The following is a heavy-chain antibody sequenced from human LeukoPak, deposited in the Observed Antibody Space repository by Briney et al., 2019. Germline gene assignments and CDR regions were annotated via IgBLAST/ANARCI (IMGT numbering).Heavy chain of an antibody. CDR2: INPNSGGT. Sequence: ASVKVSCKASGYTFTGYYMHWVRQAPGQGLEWMGRINPNSGGTNYAQKFQGRVTMTRDTSISTAYMELSRLRSDDTAVYYCARGGDYYDSSGYADWYFDLWGRGTLVTVSS. V-gene: IGHV1-2*06. D-gene: IGHD3-22*01. CDR3: ARGGDYYDSSGYADWYFDL. CDR1: GYTFTGYY. J-gene: IGHJ2*01.